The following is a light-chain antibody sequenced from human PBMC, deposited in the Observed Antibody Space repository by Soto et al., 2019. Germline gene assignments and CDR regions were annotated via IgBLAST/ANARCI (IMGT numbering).Light chain of an antibody. J-gene: IGKJ5*01. V-gene: IGKV3-11*01. Sequence: EIVLTQSPATLSLSPGERATLSCGASQSVRTVLAWYQQKPGQAPRLLIYDASTRATGVPARFSGSWSGTDFTLTISNLESEDFGVYYCQQRTDWPTITFGQGTRLDIK. CDR2: DAS. CDR1: QSVRTV. CDR3: QQRTDWPTIT.